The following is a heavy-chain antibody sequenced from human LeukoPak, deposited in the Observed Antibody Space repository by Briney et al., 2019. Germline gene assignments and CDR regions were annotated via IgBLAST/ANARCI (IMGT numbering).Heavy chain of an antibody. CDR3: AKDLQQLAYGGAFDI. V-gene: IGHV3-30-3*01. CDR2: ISYDGSNK. Sequence: PGGSLRLSCAASGFTFSSYAMHWVRQAPGKGLEWVAVISYDGSNKYYADSVKGRFTISRDNSKNTLYLQMNSLRAEDTAVYYCAKDLQQLAYGGAFDIWGQGTMVTVSS. J-gene: IGHJ3*02. D-gene: IGHD6-13*01. CDR1: GFTFSSYA.